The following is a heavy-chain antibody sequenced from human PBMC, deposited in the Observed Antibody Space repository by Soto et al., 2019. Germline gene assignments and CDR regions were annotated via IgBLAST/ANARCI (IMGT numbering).Heavy chain of an antibody. Sequence: ASVKVSCKVSGYTLTELSMHWVRQAPGKGLEWMGGFDPEDGETIYAQKFQGRVTMTEDTSTDTAYMELSSLRSEDTAVYYCATEPPTPTNVVVTAIPVGFDYWGQGTLVTVSS. J-gene: IGHJ4*02. CDR1: GYTLTELS. CDR3: ATEPPTPTNVVVTAIPVGFDY. V-gene: IGHV1-24*01. D-gene: IGHD2-21*02. CDR2: FDPEDGET.